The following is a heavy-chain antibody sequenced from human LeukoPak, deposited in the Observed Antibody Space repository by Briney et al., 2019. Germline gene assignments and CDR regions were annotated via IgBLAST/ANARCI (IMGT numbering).Heavy chain of an antibody. J-gene: IGHJ6*03. D-gene: IGHD4-11*01. CDR1: GGSISGTNYY. Sequence: PSETLSLTCTVSGGSISGTNYYWGWIRQPPGKGLEWIGSIYYNGHTYSNPSLESRVTMSVDTSNNQFSLKLSSVTAADTAVYFCARGRVSSSTWYSTYYYFFYMDFWGKGTTVTVSS. V-gene: IGHV4-39*07. CDR2: IYYNGHT. CDR3: ARGRVSSSTWYSTYYYFFYMDF.